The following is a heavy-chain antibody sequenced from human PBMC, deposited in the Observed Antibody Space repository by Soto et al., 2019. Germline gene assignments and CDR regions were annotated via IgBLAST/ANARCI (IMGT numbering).Heavy chain of an antibody. V-gene: IGHV3-48*03. CDR3: ARDFAPDGFDY. Sequence: GGSLRLSCAASGFTFSSDEMNWVRQAPGKGLEWVSYISSSGSTIYYADSVKGRVAISRDNAKNSLYLQMNSLRAEDSAVYYCARDFAPDGFDYWGQGTLVTVSS. CDR1: GFTFSSDE. CDR2: ISSSGSTI. J-gene: IGHJ4*02.